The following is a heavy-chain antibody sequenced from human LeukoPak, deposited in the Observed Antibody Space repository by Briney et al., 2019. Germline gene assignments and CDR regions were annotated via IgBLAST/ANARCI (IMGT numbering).Heavy chain of an antibody. Sequence: SSGGSTIYYADSVKGRFTISRDNAKNSLYLQMNSLRAEDTAVYYCAREGRAVSGPFDYWGQGTLVTVSS. CDR3: AREGRAVSGPFDY. V-gene: IGHV3-48*03. D-gene: IGHD6-19*01. J-gene: IGHJ4*02. CDR2: SSGGSTI.